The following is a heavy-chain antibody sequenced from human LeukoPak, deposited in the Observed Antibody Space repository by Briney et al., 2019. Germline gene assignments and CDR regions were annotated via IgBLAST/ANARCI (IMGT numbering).Heavy chain of an antibody. CDR3: ARGVRGYSYGPPYYFDY. CDR2: INPSGGST. V-gene: IGHV1-46*01. CDR1: GYTFTSYY. Sequence: ASVKVSCKASGYTFTSYYMHWVRQAPGQGLEWMGIINPSGGSTSYAQKFQGRVTMTRDTSTCTVYMELSSLRSEDTAVYYCARGVRGYSYGPPYYFDYWGQGTLVTVSS. D-gene: IGHD5-18*01. J-gene: IGHJ4*02.